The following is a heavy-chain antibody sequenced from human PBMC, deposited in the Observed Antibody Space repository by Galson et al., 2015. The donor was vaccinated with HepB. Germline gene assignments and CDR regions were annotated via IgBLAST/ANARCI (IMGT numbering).Heavy chain of an antibody. CDR3: GRDWRWGCDY. J-gene: IGHJ4*02. CDR2: VSKDGINK. CDR1: GFTFSDYA. V-gene: IGHV3-30*09. D-gene: IGHD1-1*01. Sequence: SLRLSCAASGFTFSDYAMHWVRQAPGKGLEWVAIVSKDGINKYYADSVKGRFAISRDNSKNTLYVQMNSLRLDDTAVYYCGRDWRWGCDYWGQGTLVTVSS.